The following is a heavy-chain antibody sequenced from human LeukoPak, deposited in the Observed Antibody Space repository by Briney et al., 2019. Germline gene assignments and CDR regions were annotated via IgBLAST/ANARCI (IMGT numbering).Heavy chain of an antibody. J-gene: IGHJ6*03. CDR2: IYYSGST. V-gene: IGHV4-39*01. D-gene: IGHD2-21*01. CDR1: GGSISSSSYY. Sequence: SETLSLTCTVSGGSISSSSYYWGWIRQPPGKGLEWIGSIYYSGSTYYNPPLKSRVTISVDTSKNQFSLKLSSVTAADTAVYYCARRSDSDLFYYYYYMDVWGKGTTVTVSS. CDR3: ARRSDSDLFYYYYYMDV.